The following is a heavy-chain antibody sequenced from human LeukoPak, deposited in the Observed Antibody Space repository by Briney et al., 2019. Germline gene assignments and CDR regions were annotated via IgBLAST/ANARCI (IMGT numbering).Heavy chain of an antibody. CDR2: VNEPGNGK. CDR3: ARDDVEGFFDH. CDR1: GFPFSNYV. D-gene: IGHD5-24*01. J-gene: IGHJ4*02. V-gene: IGHV3-7*03. Sequence: GGSLRLSCAASGFPFSNYVMSWVRQVPGKGLQWVGNVNEPGNGKQYVDSVKGRFTISRDNARNLLYLQMDDLRAEDTATYFCARDDVEGFFDHWGQGTLVTVSS.